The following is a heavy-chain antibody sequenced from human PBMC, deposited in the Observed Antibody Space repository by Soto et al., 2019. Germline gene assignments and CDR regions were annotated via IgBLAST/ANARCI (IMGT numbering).Heavy chain of an antibody. V-gene: IGHV4-30-2*01. CDR1: GGSISSGGYS. CDR3: ARGNAYSSSWEHSTWSAP. CDR2: INHSGST. Sequence: PSETLSLTCAVSGGSISSGGYSWSWIRQPPGKGLEWIGYINHSGSTNYNPSLKSRVTISVDTSKNQFSLKLSSVTAADTAVYYCARGNAYSSSWEHSTWSAPWGQGTLVTVSS. D-gene: IGHD6-13*01. J-gene: IGHJ5*02.